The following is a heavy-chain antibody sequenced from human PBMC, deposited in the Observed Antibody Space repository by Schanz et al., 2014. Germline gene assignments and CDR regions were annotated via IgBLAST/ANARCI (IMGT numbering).Heavy chain of an antibody. D-gene: IGHD6-13*01. V-gene: IGHV3-23*04. J-gene: IGHJ4*02. CDR3: AKSQGSSFDS. CDR2: FDAHDGRA. Sequence: EVQLVESGGGLVQPGGSLRLSCAASGFTFSTHAMSWVRQAPGKGLEWVSGFDAHDGRAYYADSAKGRFTISRDNSKSTLYVEMNSLRVEDTAVYYCAKSQGSSFDSWGQGTLVTVSS. CDR1: GFTFSTHA.